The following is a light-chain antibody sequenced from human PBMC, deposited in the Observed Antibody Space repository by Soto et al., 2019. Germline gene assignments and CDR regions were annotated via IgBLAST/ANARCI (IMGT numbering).Light chain of an antibody. CDR3: QKYFSAQWT. V-gene: IGKV1-27*01. Sequence: DIQMTQSPSSLSASVGDRVTITCRASQAIRNSLAWYQQKPGKVPKLLIYAASTLQSGVPSRFTGSGSGTEFTLTITSLQPEDVATYYCQKYFSAQWTFGQGTKVEIK. J-gene: IGKJ1*01. CDR2: AAS. CDR1: QAIRNS.